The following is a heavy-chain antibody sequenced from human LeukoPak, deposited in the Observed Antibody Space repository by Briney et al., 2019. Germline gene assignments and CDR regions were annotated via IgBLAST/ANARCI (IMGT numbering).Heavy chain of an antibody. CDR1: GGSISSGGYY. Sequence: SETLSLTCTVSGGSISSGGYYWSWIRQHPGKGLEWIGYIYYSGSTYYNPSLKSRVIISVDTSKNQFSLKLSSVTAADTAVYYCARGVRSSSFEYFQRWGQGTLVTVSS. CDR2: IYYSGST. D-gene: IGHD6-6*01. V-gene: IGHV4-31*03. CDR3: ARGVRSSSFEYFQR. J-gene: IGHJ1*01.